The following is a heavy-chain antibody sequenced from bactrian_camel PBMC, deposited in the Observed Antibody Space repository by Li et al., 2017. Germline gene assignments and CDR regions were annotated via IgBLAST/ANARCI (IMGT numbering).Heavy chain of an antibody. CDR2: IYRGSRYT. CDR3: AADPVGGGRCMAGPHGELQYQY. Sequence: HVQLVESGGGSVQAGGSLRLSCEISLYIYSSYCMGWFRQAPGKDREGITVIYRGSRYTMYTEPARGRFTISQDISRDNTQGTVWLQIHSLKADDTAMYYCAADPVGGGRCMAGPHGELQYQYWGQGTQVTVS. CDR1: LYIYSSYC. D-gene: IGHD7*01. J-gene: IGHJ4*01. V-gene: IGHV3S1*01.